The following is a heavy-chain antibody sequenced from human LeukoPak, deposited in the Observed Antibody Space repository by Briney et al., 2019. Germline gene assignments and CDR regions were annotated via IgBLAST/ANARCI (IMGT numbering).Heavy chain of an antibody. CDR1: GYSFTSYW. Sequence: GESLKISCKGSGYSFTSYWIGWVRQMPGKGQGWMWIISPGDSDTRYSPSFQGQVTISADKSISTAYLQWSSLKASDTAMYYCARQRDYYGSGSYPYYFDYWGQGTLVTVSS. CDR3: ARQRDYYGSGSYPYYFDY. V-gene: IGHV5-51*01. J-gene: IGHJ4*02. D-gene: IGHD3-10*01. CDR2: ISPGDSDT.